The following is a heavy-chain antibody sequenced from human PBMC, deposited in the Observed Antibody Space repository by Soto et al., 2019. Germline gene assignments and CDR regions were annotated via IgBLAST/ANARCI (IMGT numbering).Heavy chain of an antibody. CDR2: IYYSGST. CDR1: GGSISSSSYY. Sequence: PSETLSLTCTVSGGSISSSSYYWGWIRQPPGKGPEWIGSIYYSGSTYYNPSLKSRVTISVDTSKNQFSLKLSSVTAADTAVYYCARPEYSSSSLYFDYWGQGTLVTVSS. CDR3: ARPEYSSSSLYFDY. V-gene: IGHV4-39*01. D-gene: IGHD6-6*01. J-gene: IGHJ4*02.